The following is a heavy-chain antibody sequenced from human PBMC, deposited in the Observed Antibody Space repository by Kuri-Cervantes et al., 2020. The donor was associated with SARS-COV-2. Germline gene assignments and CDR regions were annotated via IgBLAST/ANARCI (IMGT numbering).Heavy chain of an antibody. D-gene: IGHD6-13*01. J-gene: IGHJ4*02. V-gene: IGHV4-61*01. Sequence: SETLSLTCTVSGGSVSSGSYYWSWIRQPPGKGLEWIGHIYYSGSTNYNPSLKSRVTISVDTSKNQFSLKLSSVTAADTAVYYCARGTNIAAAGTLDYWGQGTLVTVSS. CDR2: IYYSGST. CDR3: ARGTNIAAAGTLDY. CDR1: GGSVSSGSYY.